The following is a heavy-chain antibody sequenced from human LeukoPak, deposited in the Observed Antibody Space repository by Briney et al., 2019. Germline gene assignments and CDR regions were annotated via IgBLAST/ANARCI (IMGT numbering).Heavy chain of an antibody. CDR2: FDPEDGET. J-gene: IGHJ3*02. Sequence: ASVKVSCKVSGYTLTELSMHWVRQAPGKGLEWMGGFDPEDGETIYAQKFQGRVTMTEDTSTDTAYMELSSLRSDDTAVYYCARDGASLYDYVWGSYRIAFDIWGQGTMVTVSS. V-gene: IGHV1-24*01. D-gene: IGHD3-16*02. CDR3: ARDGASLYDYVWGSYRIAFDI. CDR1: GYTLTELS.